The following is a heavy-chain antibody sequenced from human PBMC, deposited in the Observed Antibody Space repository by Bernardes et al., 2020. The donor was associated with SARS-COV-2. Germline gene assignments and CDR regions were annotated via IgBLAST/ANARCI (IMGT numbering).Heavy chain of an antibody. CDR3: AKRGQLVGDEFDY. Sequence: GGSLRLSCAASGFTFDDYAMHWVRQAPGKGLEWVSGISWNSGSIGYADSVKGRFTISRDNAKNSLYLQMNSLRAEDTALYYCAKRGQLVGDEFDYWGQGTLVTVSS. CDR2: ISWNSGSI. V-gene: IGHV3-9*01. CDR1: GFTFDDYA. J-gene: IGHJ4*02. D-gene: IGHD6-13*01.